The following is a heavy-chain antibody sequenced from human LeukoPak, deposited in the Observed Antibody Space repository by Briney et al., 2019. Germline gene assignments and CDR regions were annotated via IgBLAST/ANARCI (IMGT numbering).Heavy chain of an antibody. D-gene: IGHD1-26*01. CDR3: AKTGIVGATGVFYCMDV. V-gene: IGHV3-30*18. CDR2: ISYDGSNK. CDR1: GFTFSSYG. J-gene: IGHJ6*02. Sequence: GGSLRLSCAASGFTFSSYGMHWVRQAPGKGLEWVAVISYDGSNKYYADSVKGRFTISRDNSKNTLYLQMNSLRAEDTAVYYCAKTGIVGATGVFYCMDVWGQGTTVTVSS.